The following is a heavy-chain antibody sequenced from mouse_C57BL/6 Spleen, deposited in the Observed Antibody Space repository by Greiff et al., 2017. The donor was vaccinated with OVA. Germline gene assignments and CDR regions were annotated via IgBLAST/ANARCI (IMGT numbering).Heavy chain of an antibody. CDR1: GYAFSSSW. J-gene: IGHJ2*01. CDR3: ASGGYDYDGADY. V-gene: IGHV1-82*01. CDR2: IYPGDGDT. Sequence: QVQLKESGPELVKPGASVKISCKASGYAFSSSWMNWVKQRPGKGLEWIGRIYPGDGDTNYNGKFKGKATLTADKSSSTAYMQLSSLTSEDSAVYFCASGGYDYDGADYWGQGTTLTVSS. D-gene: IGHD2-4*01.